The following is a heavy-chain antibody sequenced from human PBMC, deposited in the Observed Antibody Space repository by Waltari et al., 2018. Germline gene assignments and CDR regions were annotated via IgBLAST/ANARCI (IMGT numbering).Heavy chain of an antibody. Sequence: QVQLVQSGAEVKKPGASVKVSCEASAYTFTAYYLHWVRQAPGQGLEWMAWVNPSSGATYYAQELQGRVTVTRDTSISTVYLELSNLRSDDTAVYYCAREGLTGKHMDVWGKGTTVTISS. CDR1: AYTFTAYY. CDR3: AREGLTGKHMDV. J-gene: IGHJ6*03. CDR2: VNPSSGAT. V-gene: IGHV1-2*02.